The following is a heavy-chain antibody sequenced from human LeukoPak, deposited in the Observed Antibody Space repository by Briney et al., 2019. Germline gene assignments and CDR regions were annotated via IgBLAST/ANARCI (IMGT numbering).Heavy chain of an antibody. J-gene: IGHJ5*02. CDR2: IYYGGSA. Sequence: SDTLSLTCTVSGGSITSSGFYWGWIRQPPGKGLEWIGNIYYGGSAYYNPSLKSRVTISVGTSKNQFSLKLSSVTAADTAVYYCARQPNIVVVDNWFDPWGQGTLVAVSS. CDR1: GGSITSSGFY. D-gene: IGHD2-15*01. V-gene: IGHV4-39*07. CDR3: ARQPNIVVVDNWFDP.